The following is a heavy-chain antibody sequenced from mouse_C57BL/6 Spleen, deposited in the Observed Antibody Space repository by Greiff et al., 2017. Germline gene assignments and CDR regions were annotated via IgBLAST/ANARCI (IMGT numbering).Heavy chain of an antibody. CDR1: GYTFTGYW. J-gene: IGHJ4*01. V-gene: IGHV1-9*01. Sequence: VQLQQSGAELMKPGASVKLSCKATGYTFTGYWLEWVKQRPGHGLEWIGEILPGSGSTNYNEKFKGKATFTADPSSNTAYMQLSSLTTEDSAIYYWARGGHYDYDYYAMDYWGQGTSVTVSS. CDR3: ARGGHYDYDYYAMDY. CDR2: ILPGSGST. D-gene: IGHD2-4*01.